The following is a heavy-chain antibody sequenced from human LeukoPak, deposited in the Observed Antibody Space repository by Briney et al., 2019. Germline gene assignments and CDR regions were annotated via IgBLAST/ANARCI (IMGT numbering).Heavy chain of an antibody. J-gene: IGHJ5*02. V-gene: IGHV4-59*01. CDR3: ARDSYYYDSSGYRAWFDP. D-gene: IGHD3-22*01. Sequence: SETLSLTCTVSGGSISSYYWSWIGQPPGKGLEWIGYIYFSGSTNYNPSLKSRVTISVDTSKNQFSLKLSSVTAADTAVYYCARDSYYYDSSGYRAWFDPWGQGTLVTVSS. CDR1: GGSISSYY. CDR2: IYFSGST.